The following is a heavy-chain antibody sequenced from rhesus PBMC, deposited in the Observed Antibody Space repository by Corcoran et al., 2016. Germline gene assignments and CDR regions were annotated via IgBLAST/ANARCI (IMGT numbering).Heavy chain of an antibody. CDR1: GYSISSGYG. CDR3: ARARGDSSWHFDY. Sequence: QVPLQESGPGLVKPSETLSLTCAVSGYSISSGYGWGWIRPPPGTGLEWIGQIYGGSGSTYYNPSLKSRVTVSKDTSKNQFSLKLSSVTAADTAVYYCARARGDSSWHFDYWGQGVLVTVSS. D-gene: IGHD6-13*01. V-gene: IGHV4-127*01. J-gene: IGHJ4*01. CDR2: IYGGSGST.